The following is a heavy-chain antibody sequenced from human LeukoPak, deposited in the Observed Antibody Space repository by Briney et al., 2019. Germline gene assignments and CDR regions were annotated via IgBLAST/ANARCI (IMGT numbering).Heavy chain of an antibody. V-gene: IGHV3-23*01. CDR2: ITNSGGST. CDR3: TKARYSDNWSGQD. D-gene: IGHD1-20*01. CDR1: GFTFSAYA. Sequence: PGGSLRLSCAASGFTFSAYAMTWVRQAPGTGLEWVSGITNSGGSTFYADFVKGRFTIFRDNSRNTLYLQMNSLRAEDAAVYYCTKARYSDNWSGQDWGQGTLVTVSS. J-gene: IGHJ4*02.